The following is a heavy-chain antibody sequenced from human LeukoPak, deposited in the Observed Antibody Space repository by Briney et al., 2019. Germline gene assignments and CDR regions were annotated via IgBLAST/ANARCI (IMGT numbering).Heavy chain of an antibody. CDR3: ARSGGPYSSSWRGGAFDI. CDR2: IYYSGST. Sequence: PSETLSLTCTVSGGSISSSSYYWGWIRQPPGKGLEWIGSIYYSGSTYYNPSLKSRVTISADTSKNQFSLKLSSVTAADTAVYYCARSGGPYSSSWRGGAFDIWGQGTMVTVSS. V-gene: IGHV4-39*07. D-gene: IGHD6-13*01. J-gene: IGHJ3*02. CDR1: GGSISSSSYY.